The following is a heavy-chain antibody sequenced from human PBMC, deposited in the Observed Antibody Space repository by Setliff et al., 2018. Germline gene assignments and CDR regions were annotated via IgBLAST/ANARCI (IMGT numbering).Heavy chain of an antibody. Sequence: GGSLRLSCAASGFSFGSYAMSWVRQAPGKGLEWVSALSGSGSNTFYADSVKGRFTISRDNSKKTLYLQMNSLRAEDTAVYYCVKDWQNYFDSSGYYGYYDYWGQGTLVTVSS. V-gene: IGHV3-23*01. CDR3: VKDWQNYFDSSGYYGYYDY. CDR1: GFSFGSYA. D-gene: IGHD3-22*01. CDR2: LSGSGSNT. J-gene: IGHJ4*02.